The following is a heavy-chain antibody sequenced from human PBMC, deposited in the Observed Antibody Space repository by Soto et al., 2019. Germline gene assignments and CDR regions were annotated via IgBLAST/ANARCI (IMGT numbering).Heavy chain of an antibody. V-gene: IGHV4-39*01. CDR1: GGSISSSSYY. Sequence: QLQLQESGPGLVKPSETLSLTCTVSGGSISSSSYYWGWIRQPPGKGLEWIGSIYYSGSTYYNPSLKSRVTISVDTSKNQFSLKLSSVTAADTAVYDCARHLIDYGDFVWFDPWGQGTLVTVSS. J-gene: IGHJ5*02. CDR2: IYYSGST. D-gene: IGHD4-17*01. CDR3: ARHLIDYGDFVWFDP.